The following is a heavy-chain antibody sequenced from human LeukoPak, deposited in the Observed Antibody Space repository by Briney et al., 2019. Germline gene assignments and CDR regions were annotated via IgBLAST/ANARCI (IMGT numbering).Heavy chain of an antibody. V-gene: IGHV3-30*02. CDR3: AKDWDIVVVPAAIGNDV. J-gene: IGHJ4*02. D-gene: IGHD2-2*01. CDR1: GLTFSSYG. CDR2: IRYDGSNK. Sequence: GGSLRLSCAASGLTFSSYGMHWVRQVPGKGLEWLAFIRYDGSNKYYADSVKGRFTISRDNSKNTLYLQMNSLRAEDTAVYYCAKDWDIVVVPAAIGNDVWGQGTLVTVSP.